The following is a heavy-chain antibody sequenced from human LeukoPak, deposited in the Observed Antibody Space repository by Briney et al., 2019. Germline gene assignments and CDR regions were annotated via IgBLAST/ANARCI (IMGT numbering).Heavy chain of an antibody. CDR3: AKDGVGATTSPYYYYYYMDV. J-gene: IGHJ6*03. V-gene: IGHV3-21*01. Sequence: PGGSLRLSCAASGFTFSSYSMNWVRQAPGKGLEWVSSISSSSSYIYYADSVKGRFTISRDNAKNTLYLQMNSLRAEDTAVYYCAKDGVGATTSPYYYYYYMDVWGKGTTVTVSS. CDR2: ISSSSSYI. D-gene: IGHD1-26*01. CDR1: GFTFSSYS.